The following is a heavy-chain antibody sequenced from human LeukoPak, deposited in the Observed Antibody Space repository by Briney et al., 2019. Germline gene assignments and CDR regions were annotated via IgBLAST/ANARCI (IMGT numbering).Heavy chain of an antibody. V-gene: IGHV1-46*01. CDR3: AREPRPFYYDSSGSFDP. J-gene: IGHJ5*02. D-gene: IGHD3-22*01. Sequence: ASVKVSCKASGYTFTSYYMHWVRQAPGQGLEWMGIINPSGGSTSYAQKFQGRVTMTRDTSTSTVYMELSSLRSEDTAVYYCAREPRPFYYDSSGSFDPWGQGTLVTVSS. CDR1: GYTFTSYY. CDR2: INPSGGST.